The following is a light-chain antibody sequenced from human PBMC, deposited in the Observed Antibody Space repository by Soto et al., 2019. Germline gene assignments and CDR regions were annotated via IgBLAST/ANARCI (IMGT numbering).Light chain of an antibody. CDR2: DDN. CDR3: GSWDSSLSAYV. J-gene: IGLJ1*01. V-gene: IGLV1-51*01. Sequence: QSVLTQPPSVSAAPGQKATISCSGSSSNMGGNSVSWYQQLPGTAPKLLIYDDNKRPSGIPDRFSGSKSGTSATLGITGFQTGDEADYYCGSWDSSLSAYVFGTGTKVTVL. CDR1: SSNMGGNS.